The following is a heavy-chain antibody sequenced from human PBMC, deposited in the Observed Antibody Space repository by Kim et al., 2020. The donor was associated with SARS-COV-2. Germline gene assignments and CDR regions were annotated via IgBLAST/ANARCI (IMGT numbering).Heavy chain of an antibody. Sequence: SVKVSCKASGFTFTSFAVQWVRQARGQRLEWIGWIVVGSGNTNYAQKFQERVTITRDMSTSTAYMELSSLRSEDTAVYYCAADRNTMIVHLPGDIWGQG. J-gene: IGHJ3*02. D-gene: IGHD3-22*01. CDR3: AADRNTMIVHLPGDI. CDR2: IVVGSGNT. CDR1: GFTFTSFA. V-gene: IGHV1-58*01.